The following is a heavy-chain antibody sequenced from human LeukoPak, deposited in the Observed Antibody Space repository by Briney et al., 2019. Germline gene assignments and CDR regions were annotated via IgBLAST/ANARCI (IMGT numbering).Heavy chain of an antibody. CDR2: IIPIFGTA. CDR3: ARIHPGGRFGAFDV. J-gene: IGHJ3*01. Sequence: SVKVSCKASGGTFSSYAISWVRQAPGQGLEWMGGIIPIFGTANYAQKFQGRVTITADESTSTAYMELSSLRSEDTAVYYCARIHPGGRFGAFDVWGQGTMVTVSS. D-gene: IGHD3-16*01. V-gene: IGHV1-69*01. CDR1: GGTFSSYA.